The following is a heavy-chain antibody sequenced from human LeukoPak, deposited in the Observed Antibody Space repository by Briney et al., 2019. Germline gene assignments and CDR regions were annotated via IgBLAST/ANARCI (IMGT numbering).Heavy chain of an antibody. Sequence: GWSLRLSCAASGFAFSDSWMHWVRLAAVGGLVWVSRISSAGDTTSYAYSVEARFTISRDNAKNTVHRQMTSVRAEATAVYYCVRARYNERRVDYWGQGTLVTVSS. V-gene: IGHV3-74*01. CDR2: ISSAGDTT. J-gene: IGHJ4*02. CDR1: GFAFSDSW. D-gene: IGHD1-1*01. CDR3: VRARYNERRVDY.